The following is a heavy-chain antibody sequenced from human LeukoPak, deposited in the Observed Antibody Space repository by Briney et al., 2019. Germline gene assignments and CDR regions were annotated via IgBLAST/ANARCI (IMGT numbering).Heavy chain of an antibody. V-gene: IGHV1-8*03. CDR1: GYTFTSYD. CDR3: AADATPLVRGLIIAFGY. D-gene: IGHD3-10*01. J-gene: IGHJ4*02. CDR2: MNPNSGST. Sequence: ASVKVSCKASGYTFTSYDINWVRQATGQGLEWMGWMNPNSGSTGYAQKFQGRVTITRNTSISTAYMELSSLRSEDTAVYYCAADATPLVRGLIIAFGYWGQGTQVTVSS.